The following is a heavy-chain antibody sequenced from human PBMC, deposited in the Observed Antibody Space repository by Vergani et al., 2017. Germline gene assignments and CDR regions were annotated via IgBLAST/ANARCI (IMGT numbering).Heavy chain of an antibody. CDR3: AKTHDFSSLYSSYNWFGP. CDR1: RYSITNYW. J-gene: IGHJ5*02. V-gene: IGHV5-51*03. CDR2: IYAGDSDV. Sequence: EVQLVQSGAEVKKPGESLKISCQGSRYSITNYWIAWVRQRPGKGLEWMGIIYAGDSDVRYSPSFQGQVTMSVDKSLSTAYLQWSSLKASDTATYYCAKTHDFSSLYSSYNWFGPWGQGTQVTGS. D-gene: IGHD3-3*01.